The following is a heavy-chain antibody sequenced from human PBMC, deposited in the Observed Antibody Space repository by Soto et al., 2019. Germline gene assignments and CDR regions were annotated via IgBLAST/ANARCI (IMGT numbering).Heavy chain of an antibody. CDR1: GFTFNTYN. J-gene: IGHJ4*02. Sequence: GGSLRLSSTASGFTFNTYNMNWVRQSPGKGLEWVSYISSSSYTIKYADSVEGRFTVSRDNGKKSLYLQMNSLRDEDTAVYFCAREISLSAGSYFDYWGQGTLVTVSS. D-gene: IGHD3-10*01. CDR3: AREISLSAGSYFDY. V-gene: IGHV3-48*02. CDR2: ISSSSYTI.